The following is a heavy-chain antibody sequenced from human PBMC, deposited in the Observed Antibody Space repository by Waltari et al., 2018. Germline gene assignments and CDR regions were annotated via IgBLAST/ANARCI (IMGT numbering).Heavy chain of an antibody. V-gene: IGHV4-59*01. D-gene: IGHD3-10*01. CDR3: ARDRGPIDY. J-gene: IGHJ4*02. Sequence: QVQLQESGPGLVKPSETLSLTCTVSGGSISSYYWSWIRQPPGKGLEWIGYIDYSGSTNYNPSLKSRVTISVDTAKNQFSLKLSSVTAADTAVYYCARDRGPIDYWGQGTLVTVSS. CDR2: IDYSGST. CDR1: GGSISSYY.